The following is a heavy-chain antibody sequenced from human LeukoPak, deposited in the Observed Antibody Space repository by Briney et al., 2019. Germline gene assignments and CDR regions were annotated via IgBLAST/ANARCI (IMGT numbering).Heavy chain of an antibody. CDR3: ARDFGYNWKANWFDP. CDR2: INLSGGTT. CDR1: GYTFTSYY. J-gene: IGHJ5*02. Sequence: ASVNVSCKASGYTFTSYYMHWVRQATGQGLECMGIINLSGGTTYYAQKFQGRVTMTNDMSTSTVYMELSSLRSEDTAVYYCARDFGYNWKANWFDPWGQGTLVTVS. V-gene: IGHV1-46*01. D-gene: IGHD1-1*01.